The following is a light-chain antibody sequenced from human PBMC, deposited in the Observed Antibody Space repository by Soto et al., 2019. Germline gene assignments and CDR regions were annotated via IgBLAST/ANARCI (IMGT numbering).Light chain of an antibody. J-gene: IGKJ1*01. CDR1: QTISNW. V-gene: IGKV1-5*01. Sequence: DIQMTQSPSTLSASVGDRVTITCRASQTISNWLAWYQQKPGKAPNLLIYDASSLQSGVPSRFSGSGSGTEFTLTISTLQPDDYATYDCQQYHTYRTFGQGTKVDIK. CDR2: DAS. CDR3: QQYHTYRT.